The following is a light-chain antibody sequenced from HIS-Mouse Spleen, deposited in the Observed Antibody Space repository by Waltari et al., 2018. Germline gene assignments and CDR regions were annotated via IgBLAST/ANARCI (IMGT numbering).Light chain of an antibody. CDR1: KLGDKY. Sequence: ELTQPPSVSVSPGQTASITCSGDKLGDKYACWYQQKPGQSPVLVIYQDSKRPSGIPERFSGSNSGNTATLTISGTQAMDEADYYCQAWDSSTYVFGTGTKVTVL. CDR3: QAWDSSTYV. J-gene: IGLJ1*01. V-gene: IGLV3-1*01. CDR2: QDS.